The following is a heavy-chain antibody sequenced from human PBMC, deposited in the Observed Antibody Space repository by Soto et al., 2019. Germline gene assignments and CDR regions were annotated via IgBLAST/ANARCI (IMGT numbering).Heavy chain of an antibody. CDR2: IYYSGST. D-gene: IGHD2-15*01. Sequence: QVQLQESGPGLVKPSETLSLTCTVSGCSISSYYWSWIRQPPGRGLEWIGYIYYSGSTNYNPSLKSRVIISVDTSKNQFSLKLSSVTAADTAVYYCARRYGAAFDYWGQGTLVTVSS. CDR3: ARRYGAAFDY. V-gene: IGHV4-59*01. J-gene: IGHJ4*02. CDR1: GCSISSYY.